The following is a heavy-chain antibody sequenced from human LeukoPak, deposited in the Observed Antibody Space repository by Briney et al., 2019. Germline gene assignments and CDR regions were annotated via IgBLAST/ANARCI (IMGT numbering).Heavy chain of an antibody. D-gene: IGHD6-13*01. CDR1: GFTFSSYE. CDR3: AKSRVQQLPGGFDY. V-gene: IGHV3-48*03. CDR2: ISSSGSTI. J-gene: IGHJ4*02. Sequence: GGSLRLSCAASGFTFSSYETNWVRQAPGKGLEWVSYISSSGSTIYYADSVKGRFTISRDNSKNTLYLQMNSLRVEDTAVYYCAKSRVQQLPGGFDYWGQGTLVTVSS.